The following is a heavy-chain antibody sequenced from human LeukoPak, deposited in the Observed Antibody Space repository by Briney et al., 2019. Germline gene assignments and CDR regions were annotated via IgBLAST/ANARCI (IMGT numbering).Heavy chain of an antibody. CDR3: ARSRAEKVPVWGSYRHHDAFDI. CDR2: FYPGDSDT. J-gene: IGHJ3*02. Sequence: GESLKISCKGSGYSFPNYWIGWVRQMPGKGLEGMGIFYPGDSDTTYKPSFQGQVTISADKSISTAYLQWSSLKASDTAMYYCARSRAEKVPVWGSYRHHDAFDIWGQGTRVTASP. CDR1: GYSFPNYW. D-gene: IGHD3-16*02. V-gene: IGHV5-51*01.